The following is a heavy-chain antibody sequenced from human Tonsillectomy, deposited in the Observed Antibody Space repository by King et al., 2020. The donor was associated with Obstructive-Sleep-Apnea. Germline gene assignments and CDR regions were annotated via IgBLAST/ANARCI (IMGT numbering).Heavy chain of an antibody. CDR2: INHSGST. CDR3: ARGSGAAAVNWFDP. D-gene: IGHD6-13*01. CDR1: GASFSDYY. Sequence: VQLQQWGAGLLQPSETLSLTCAVFGASFSDYYWSWIRQPPGKGLEWIGEINHSGSTNYNPSLKSRVTISVDTTKNQFSPKLNSVTAADTPVYYCARGSGAAAVNWFDPWGQGTLVTVSS. J-gene: IGHJ5*02. V-gene: IGHV4-34*01.